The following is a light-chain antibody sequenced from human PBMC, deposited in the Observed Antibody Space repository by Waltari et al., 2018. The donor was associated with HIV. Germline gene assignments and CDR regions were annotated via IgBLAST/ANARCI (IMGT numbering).Light chain of an antibody. J-gene: IGLJ2*01. V-gene: IGLV2-14*03. CDR2: EVS. CDR3: SSYTNRDTVV. CDR1: SSDVGGYQY. Sequence: QSALSQPASVSGSFGQSFTIPCTGTSSDVGGYQYLSWYQQQPGKAPKLLISEVSNRPSGVSSRFSGSKSGNTASLTIFWLQAEDEADYYCSSYTNRDTVVFGGGTKLTVV.